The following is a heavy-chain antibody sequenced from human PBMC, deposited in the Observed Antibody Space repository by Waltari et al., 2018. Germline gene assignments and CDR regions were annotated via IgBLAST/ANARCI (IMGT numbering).Heavy chain of an antibody. Sequence: QVQLVESGGGVVQPGRSLRLSCAASGFTFSSYAMHWVRQAPGKWLEWVAVISYDGSNKYYADSVKGRFTISRDNSKNTLYLQMNSRRAEDTALYYCARDDGGSWGQGTLVTVSS. J-gene: IGHJ5*02. V-gene: IGHV3-30*01. CDR3: ARDDGGS. D-gene: IGHD2-15*01. CDR2: ISYDGSNK. CDR1: GFTFSSYA.